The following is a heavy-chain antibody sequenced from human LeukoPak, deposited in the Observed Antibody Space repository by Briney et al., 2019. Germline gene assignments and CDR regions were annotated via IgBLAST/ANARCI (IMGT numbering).Heavy chain of an antibody. Sequence: PGGSLRLSCAASGFTFSSYWMHWVRQAPGKGLVWVSRINSDGSSTSYADSVKGRFTISRDNAKNTLYLQMNSLRAEDTAVYYCARSERSYRGRYYYGMDVWGQGTTVTVSS. CDR1: GFTFSSYW. CDR2: INSDGSST. J-gene: IGHJ6*02. D-gene: IGHD1-26*01. V-gene: IGHV3-74*01. CDR3: ARSERSYRGRYYYGMDV.